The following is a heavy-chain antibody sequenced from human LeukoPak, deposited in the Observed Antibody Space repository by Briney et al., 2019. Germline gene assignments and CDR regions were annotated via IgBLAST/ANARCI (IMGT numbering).Heavy chain of an antibody. CDR2: INPNSDGT. CDR1: GYTFTSYG. J-gene: IGHJ4*02. CDR3: ARVELTTGPRYFDS. D-gene: IGHD3-22*01. Sequence: ASVKVSCKASGYTFTSYGISWVRQAPGQGLEWMGRINPNSDGTDYAQRFQGRVTLTRDTPISTAYMDLSRLTSDDTAVYFCARVELTTGPRYFDSWGQGTLVTVSS. V-gene: IGHV1-2*06.